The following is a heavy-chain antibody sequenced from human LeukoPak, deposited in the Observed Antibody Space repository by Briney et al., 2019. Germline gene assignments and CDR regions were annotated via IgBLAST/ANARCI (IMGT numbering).Heavy chain of an antibody. CDR2: IHYSGSP. D-gene: IGHD1-20*01. J-gene: IGHJ5*02. CDR3: ARHSNWNGGVDWFDP. CDR1: GGSNY. Sequence: SETLSLTCTVSGGSNYWSRIRQPPGKALEWIAYIHYSGSPHYNPSLKSRVTISIDTSKNQFSLNLNSVTAADTAVYYCARHSNWNGGVDWFDPWGQGTLVTVSS. V-gene: IGHV4-59*08.